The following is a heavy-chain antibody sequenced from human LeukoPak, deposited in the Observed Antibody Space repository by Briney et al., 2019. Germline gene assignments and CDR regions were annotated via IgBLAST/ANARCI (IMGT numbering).Heavy chain of an antibody. V-gene: IGHV3-74*01. Sequence: GGSLRLSCAVSGFTFSSYWMHWVRQAPGKGLVWVSRIDRDGSRINYAHSVKGRFTISRDNGKNTLFLQMNSLRAEDAAVYYCVRGNDYGGPHYWGQGTLVTVSS. CDR1: GFTFSSYW. CDR2: IDRDGSRI. J-gene: IGHJ4*02. D-gene: IGHD4-23*01. CDR3: VRGNDYGGPHY.